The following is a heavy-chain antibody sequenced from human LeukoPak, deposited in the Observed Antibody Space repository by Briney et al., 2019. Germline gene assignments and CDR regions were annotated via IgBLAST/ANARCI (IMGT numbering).Heavy chain of an antibody. CDR1: GFTLSSYW. V-gene: IGHV3-74*01. D-gene: IGHD2-2*02. CDR2: ISSNGGTI. J-gene: IGHJ4*02. CDR3: AKDSLGVGIPTVIGIFDY. Sequence: GGSLRLSCAASGFTLSSYWMHWVRQVPGKGLVWVSRISSNGGTINYADSVKGRFTISRDNAKNSLFLQMNSLRAEDTAVYYCAKDSLGVGIPTVIGIFDYWGQGTLVTVSS.